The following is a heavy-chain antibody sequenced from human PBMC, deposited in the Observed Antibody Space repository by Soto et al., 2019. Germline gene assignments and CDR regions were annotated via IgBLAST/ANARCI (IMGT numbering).Heavy chain of an antibody. CDR2: INSDGSRT. J-gene: IGHJ4*02. D-gene: IGHD4-4*01. V-gene: IGHV3-74*01. CDR1: GFTFTDYW. CDR3: ARETYRGFYFDY. Sequence: PGGSLRLSCAASGFTFTDYWTHWVRQAPGKWLVWVSRINSDGSRTSYADSVTGRFTISRDNAKNTLHLQMNSLRVEDTALYYCARETYRGFYFDYWGQGXLVTVYS.